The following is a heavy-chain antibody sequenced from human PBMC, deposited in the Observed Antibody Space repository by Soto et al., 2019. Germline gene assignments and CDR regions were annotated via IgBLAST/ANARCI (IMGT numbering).Heavy chain of an antibody. V-gene: IGHV3-30*18. CDR1: GFTFSSYG. D-gene: IGHD3-3*02. J-gene: IGHJ6*02. Sequence: QVQLVESGGGVVQPGRSLRLSCAASGFTFSSYGMHWVRQAPGKGLEWVAVISYDGSNKYYADSVKGRFTISRDNSKNTLYLQMNGRRVEDTAVYYCAKDLGSREGYNWLALGGYYYYGMDVWGQGTTVTVSS. CDR2: ISYDGSNK. CDR3: AKDLGSREGYNWLALGGYYYYGMDV.